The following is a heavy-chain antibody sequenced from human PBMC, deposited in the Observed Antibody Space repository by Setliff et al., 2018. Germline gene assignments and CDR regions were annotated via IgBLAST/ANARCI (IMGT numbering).Heavy chain of an antibody. J-gene: IGHJ6*02. CDR3: ARDPASSGYDTYYYYYYGMDV. CDR1: GYTLTELS. CDR2: FDPEDGET. Sequence: RASVKVSCKVSGYTLTELSMHWVRQAPGKGLEWMGGFDPEDGETIYAQKFQGRVTMTEDTSTDTAYMELSSLRSEDTAVYYCARDPASSGYDTYYYYYYGMDVWGQGTTVTVSS. D-gene: IGHD5-12*01. V-gene: IGHV1-24*01.